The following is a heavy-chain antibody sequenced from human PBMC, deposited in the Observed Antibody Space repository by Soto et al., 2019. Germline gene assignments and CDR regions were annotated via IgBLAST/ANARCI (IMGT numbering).Heavy chain of an antibody. J-gene: IGHJ4*02. Sequence: PGGSLRLSCAASGFTFGDYWMHWVRQPPGKGPEWVSRMTGDGRTTQYADSVKGRFTASRDNAKSTLYLQMNSLRAADTAVYYCATAEVDYWGPGTLVTVSS. CDR2: MTGDGRTT. V-gene: IGHV3-74*03. CDR1: GFTFGDYW. CDR3: ATAEVDY.